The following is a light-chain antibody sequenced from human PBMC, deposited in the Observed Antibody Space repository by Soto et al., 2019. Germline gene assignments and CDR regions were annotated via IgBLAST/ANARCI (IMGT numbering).Light chain of an antibody. J-gene: IGKJ1*01. CDR2: GAS. CDR1: QSVSNN. V-gene: IGKV3-15*01. Sequence: EIVMTQSPGTLSVSPGERATLSCRASQSVSNNLAWYQQKPGQAPRLLIYGASTRATGFPARFSGSGSGTKFTLTISSLQSEDFAVYYCQQYNDWPRTFGQGTKVEIK. CDR3: QQYNDWPRT.